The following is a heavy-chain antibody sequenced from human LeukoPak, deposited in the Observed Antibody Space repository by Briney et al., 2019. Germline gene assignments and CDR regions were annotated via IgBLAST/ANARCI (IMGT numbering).Heavy chain of an antibody. CDR2: ISAYNGNT. Sequence: ASVKVSCKASGYTFTSFGISWVRQAPGQGLEWMGWISAYNGNTNYAQKLQGRVTMTTDTSTSTAHMELRSLRSDDTAVYYCAIIGIEIVVVPAAIPYFDYWGQGTLVTVSS. CDR1: GYTFTSFG. J-gene: IGHJ4*02. V-gene: IGHV1-18*01. D-gene: IGHD2-2*01. CDR3: AIIGIEIVVVPAAIPYFDY.